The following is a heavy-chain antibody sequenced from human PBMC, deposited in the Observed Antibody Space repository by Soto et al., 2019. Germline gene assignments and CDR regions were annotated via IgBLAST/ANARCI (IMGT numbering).Heavy chain of an antibody. CDR3: ARWGTTGGLDV. V-gene: IGHV3-33*05. D-gene: IGHD3-16*01. J-gene: IGHJ4*02. CDR1: GFTFRSYV. Sequence: QVQLVESGGGVVQPWTSLRLSCVGSGFTFRSYVIHWVRQAPGKGLEWVALTSYDGSNNFYGDSVKGRFTISRDNSRNTVELQMDRLRLEDTAMYSCARWGTTGGLDVWGQGNVGSVSS. CDR2: TSYDGSNN.